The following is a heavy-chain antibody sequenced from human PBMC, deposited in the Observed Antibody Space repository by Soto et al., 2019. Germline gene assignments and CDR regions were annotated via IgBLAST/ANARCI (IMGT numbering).Heavy chain of an antibody. V-gene: IGHV4-34*01. CDR1: GGSFSGYY. D-gene: IGHD4-17*01. J-gene: IGHJ6*03. CDR2: INHSGST. CDR3: ARGRAVTMFSSYYYYMDV. Sequence: SETLSLTCAVYGGSFSGYYLSWIRQPPGKGLEWIGEINHSGSTNYNPSLKSRVTISVDTSKNQFSLKLSSVTAADTAVYYCARGRAVTMFSSYYYYMDVWGKGTTVTVSS.